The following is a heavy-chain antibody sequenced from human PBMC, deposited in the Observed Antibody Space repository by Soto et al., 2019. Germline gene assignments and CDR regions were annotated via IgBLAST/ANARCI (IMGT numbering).Heavy chain of an antibody. CDR3: ARDRASNYGMDV. V-gene: IGHV3-30-3*01. CDR1: GFTFSSYA. J-gene: IGHJ6*02. Sequence: GGSLRLSCAASGFTFSSYAMHWVRQAPGKGLEWVAVMSYDGSNKYYADSVKGRFTISRDNSKNTLYLQMNSLRAEDTAVYYCARDRASNYGMDVWGQGTTVTVSS. CDR2: MSYDGSNK.